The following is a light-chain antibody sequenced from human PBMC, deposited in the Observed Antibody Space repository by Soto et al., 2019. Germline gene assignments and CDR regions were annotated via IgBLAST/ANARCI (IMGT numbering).Light chain of an antibody. Sequence: AIQMTQSPSSLSASVGDKVTITCRASKGVRSYLGWYQQRPGKAPKLLIYTASSLQSGVPSRFSGSGSGTDFTLTISSLQPEDFATYYCLQDYNYPLTFGGGTKVEIK. CDR2: TAS. CDR1: KGVRSY. J-gene: IGKJ4*01. CDR3: LQDYNYPLT. V-gene: IGKV1-6*01.